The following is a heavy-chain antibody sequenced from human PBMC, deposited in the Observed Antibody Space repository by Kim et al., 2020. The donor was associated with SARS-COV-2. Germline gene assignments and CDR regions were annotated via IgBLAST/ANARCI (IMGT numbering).Heavy chain of an antibody. CDR2: IDPSDSYT. J-gene: IGHJ5*02. D-gene: IGHD2-21*02. V-gene: IGHV5-10-1*01. CDR1: GYSFTSYW. CDR3: AVTYCGGGCYPWDNWFDP. Sequence: GESLKISCKGSGYSFTSYWISWVRQMPGKGLEWMGRIDPSDSYTYYSPSFQGHVTISADKSISTAYLQWSSLKASDTAMYYCAVTYCGGGCYPWDNWFDPWGQGTLVTVSS.